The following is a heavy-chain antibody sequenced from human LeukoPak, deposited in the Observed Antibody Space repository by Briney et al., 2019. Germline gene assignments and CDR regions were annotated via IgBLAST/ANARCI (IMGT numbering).Heavy chain of an antibody. D-gene: IGHD1-26*01. CDR1: GGSISSYY. CDR2: IYTSGST. CDR3: ARIRSYEHYYYYMDV. Sequence: SETLSLTCTVSGGSISSYYWSWIRQPPGKGLEWIGYIYTSGSTNYNPSLKSRVTISVDTSKNQFSLKLSSVTAADTAVYYCARIRSYEHYYYYMDVWGKGTTVTVSS. J-gene: IGHJ6*03. V-gene: IGHV4-4*09.